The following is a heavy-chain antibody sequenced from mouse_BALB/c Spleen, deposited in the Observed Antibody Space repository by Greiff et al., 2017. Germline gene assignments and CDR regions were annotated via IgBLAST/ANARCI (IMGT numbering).Heavy chain of an antibody. CDR2: ISSGGGST. V-gene: IGHV5-12-1*01. Sequence: EVKLQESGGGLVKPGGSLKLSCAASGFAFRSYDMSWVRQTPEKRLEWVAYISSGGGSTYYPDTVKGRFTISRDNAKNTLYLQMSSLKSEDTAMYYCARHDDGYYGAMDYWGQGTSVTVSS. J-gene: IGHJ4*01. CDR1: GFAFRSYD. D-gene: IGHD2-3*01. CDR3: ARHDDGYYGAMDY.